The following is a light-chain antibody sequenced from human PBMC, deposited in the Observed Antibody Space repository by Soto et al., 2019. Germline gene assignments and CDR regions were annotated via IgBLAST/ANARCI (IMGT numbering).Light chain of an antibody. Sequence: QSALTQPRSVSGSPGQSVTISCTGTSSDVGGYNYVSWYQPHPGKAPKLIICDVSKRPSGVPDRFSGSKSGNTASLTISGLQAEDEADYYCCAYAGGPYVFGTGTKLTVL. CDR2: DVS. J-gene: IGLJ1*01. V-gene: IGLV2-11*01. CDR3: CAYAGGPYV. CDR1: SSDVGGYNY.